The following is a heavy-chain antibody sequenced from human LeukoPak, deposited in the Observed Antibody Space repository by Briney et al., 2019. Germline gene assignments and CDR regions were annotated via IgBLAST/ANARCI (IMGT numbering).Heavy chain of an antibody. Sequence: SETLSLTCTVSGGSLSSYYWSWIRQPPGKGLEGIGYIYYSGTTNYNPSLKSRVTISVDTSKNQFSLKLSSVTAADTAVYYCAGGVYIAAAQYGYWGQGTLVTVSS. J-gene: IGHJ4*02. CDR3: AGGVYIAAAQYGY. CDR1: GGSLSSYY. V-gene: IGHV4-59*01. D-gene: IGHD6-13*01. CDR2: IYYSGTT.